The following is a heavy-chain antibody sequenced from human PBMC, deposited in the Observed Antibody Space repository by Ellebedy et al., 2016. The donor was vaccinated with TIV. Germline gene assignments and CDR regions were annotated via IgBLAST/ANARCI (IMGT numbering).Heavy chain of an antibody. CDR1: GGSFSGYY. CDR2: INHSGST. V-gene: IGHV4-34*01. D-gene: IGHD3-22*01. J-gene: IGHJ4*02. CDR3: ARGDNLTYYYDSSGYYRRDY. Sequence: SETLSLXXAVYGGSFSGYYWSWIRQPPGKGLEWIGEINHSGSTNYNPSLKSRVTISVDTSKNQFSLKLSSVTAADTAVYYCARGDNLTYYYDSSGYYRRDYWGQGTLVTVSS.